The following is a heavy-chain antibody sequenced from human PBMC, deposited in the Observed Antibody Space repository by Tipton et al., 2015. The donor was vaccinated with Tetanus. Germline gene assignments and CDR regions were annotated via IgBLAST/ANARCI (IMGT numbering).Heavy chain of an antibody. V-gene: IGHV3-23*01. CDR3: ARNTSGYFDH. D-gene: IGHD6-19*01. CDR1: GFTFSDYY. J-gene: IGHJ4*02. CDR2: ISGDGFST. Sequence: SLRLSCAASGFTFSDYYMSWIRQAPGKGLEWVSVISGDGFSTHHADSVKGRFTISRDSSQNTVFLQMSSLRAEDTAVYYCARNTSGYFDHWGQGTLVTVSS.